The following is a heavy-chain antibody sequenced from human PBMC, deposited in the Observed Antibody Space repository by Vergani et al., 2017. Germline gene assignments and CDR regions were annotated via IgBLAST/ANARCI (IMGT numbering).Heavy chain of an antibody. CDR1: GFTFSGSA. V-gene: IGHV3-73*01. J-gene: IGHJ6*02. CDR2: IRSKANSYAT. CDR3: TRSGSLTYYYYGMDV. Sequence: EVQLVESGGGLVQPGGSLKLSCAASGFTFSGSAMHWVRQASGKGLEWVGRIRSKANSYATAYAASVKGRFTISRDDSKNTAYLQMNSLQTEDTAVYYCTRSGSLTYYYYGMDVWGQGTTVTVSS. D-gene: IGHD3-3*01.